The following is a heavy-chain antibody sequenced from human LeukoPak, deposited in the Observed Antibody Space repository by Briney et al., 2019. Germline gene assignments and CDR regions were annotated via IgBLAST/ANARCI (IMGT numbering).Heavy chain of an antibody. J-gene: IGHJ4*02. CDR1: GFTFSSYE. D-gene: IGHD3-22*01. CDR2: INSSGSTI. CDR3: ARERGYYYDSSGYRTFDY. Sequence: PGGSLRLSCAASGFTFSSYEMNWVRQPPGKGLEWVSYINSSGSTIYYADSVKGRFTISRDNAKNSLYLQMNSLRAEDTAVYYCARERGYYYDSSGYRTFDYWGQGTLVTVSS. V-gene: IGHV3-48*03.